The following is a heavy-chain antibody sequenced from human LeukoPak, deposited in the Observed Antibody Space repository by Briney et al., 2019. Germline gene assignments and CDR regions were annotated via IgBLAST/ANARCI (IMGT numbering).Heavy chain of an antibody. CDR2: IRFDGTNR. D-gene: IGHD2-21*01. J-gene: IGHJ4*02. V-gene: IGHV3-30*02. Sequence: GGSLRLSCAASGFTFSNHIMHWVRQAPGKGLEWVAFIRFDGTNRHYVDSVKGRFTISRDNPNNMLYLQMNSLRFDDTAVYYCARDAYHSGDLDQWGEGTLVIVSS. CDR1: GFTFSNHI. CDR3: ARDAYHSGDLDQ.